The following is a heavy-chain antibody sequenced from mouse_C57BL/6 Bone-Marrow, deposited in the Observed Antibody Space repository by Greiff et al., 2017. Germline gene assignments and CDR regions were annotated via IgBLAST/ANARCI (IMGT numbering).Heavy chain of an antibody. J-gene: IGHJ2*01. CDR1: GYSFTDYN. D-gene: IGHD3-3*01. CDR2: INPNYGAT. Sequence: VQLQESGPELVKPGASVKISCKASGYSFTDYNMHWVKQSHGKSLEWIGDINPNYGATSYNQKFKGKATLTVQQSSSTDYMLIHSMTYENAAVYYCTRTGAGYYFDYWGQGTTLTVSS. V-gene: IGHV1-39*01. CDR3: TRTGAGYYFDY.